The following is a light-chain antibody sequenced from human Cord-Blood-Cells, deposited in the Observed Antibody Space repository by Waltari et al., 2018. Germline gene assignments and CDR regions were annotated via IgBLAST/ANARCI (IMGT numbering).Light chain of an antibody. CDR3: LLSYSGARV. Sequence: QTVVTQEPSPTLSPGGTVTSTRGSSTGAATSGHYPYWFQPKPGQAPRTLIYDTSNKPSWTPARFSGSLLGGKAALTLSGAQPEDEAEYYCLLSYSGARVFGGGTKLTVL. CDR2: DTS. J-gene: IGLJ3*02. CDR1: TGAATSGHY. V-gene: IGLV7-46*01.